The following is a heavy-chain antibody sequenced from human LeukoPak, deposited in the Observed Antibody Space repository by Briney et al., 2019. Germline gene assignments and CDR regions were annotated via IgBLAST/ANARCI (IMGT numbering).Heavy chain of an antibody. J-gene: IGHJ6*02. D-gene: IGHD6-6*01. CDR1: GGSFSGYY. V-gene: IGHV4-34*01. CDR3: AGGNSSSVGHYYYYYGMDV. CDR2: INHSGST. Sequence: SETLSLTCAVYGGSFSGYYWSWIRQPPGQGLEWIGEINHSGSTNYNPSLKSRVTISVDTSKNQFSLKLSSVTAADTAVYYCAGGNSSSVGHYYYYYGMDVWGQGTTVTVSS.